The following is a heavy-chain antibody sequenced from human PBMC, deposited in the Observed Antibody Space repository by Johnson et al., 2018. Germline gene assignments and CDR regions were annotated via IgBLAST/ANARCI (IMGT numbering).Heavy chain of an antibody. CDR1: GFTLSSYW. CDR3: AKDMGDWWELLPTTGRACDI. J-gene: IGHJ3*02. D-gene: IGHD1-26*01. CDR2: INSDGRTT. V-gene: IGHV3-74*01. Sequence: VQLQESGGGLVQPGGSLRLSCAASGFTLSSYWMHWVRPAPGKGLVWVSRINSDGRTTTYADFVKGRFTLSRDNAKNSLYLQMNSLRTEDSALYYCAKDMGDWWELLPTTGRACDIWCQGTMVAGS.